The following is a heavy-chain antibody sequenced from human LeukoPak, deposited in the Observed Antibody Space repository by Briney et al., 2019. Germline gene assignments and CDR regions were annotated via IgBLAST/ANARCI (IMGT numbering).Heavy chain of an antibody. CDR3: ARVTGYMIEDYFDY. Sequence: SETLSLTCTVSVGSISSYYWSWIRQPRAKGWEGVGYIYNSGSTNYNPSLKSRVTISVETSKNQFSLKLSSVTAADTAVYYCARVTGYMIEDYFDYWGQGTLVTVSS. J-gene: IGHJ4*02. V-gene: IGHV4-59*01. CDR2: IYNSGST. D-gene: IGHD3-22*01. CDR1: VGSISSYY.